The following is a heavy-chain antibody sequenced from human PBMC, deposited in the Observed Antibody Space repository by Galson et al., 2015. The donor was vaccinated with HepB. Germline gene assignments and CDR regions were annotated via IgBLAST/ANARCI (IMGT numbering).Heavy chain of an antibody. D-gene: IGHD2-2*01. CDR3: ARSRQEDIVVVPAAHYYYYYGMDV. Sequence: SLRLSCAASGFTFSSYSMNWVRQAPGKGLEWVSSISSSSSYIYYADSVKGRFTISRDNAKNSLYLQMNSLRAEDTAVYYCARSRQEDIVVVPAAHYYYYYGMDVWGQGTTVTVSS. CDR2: ISSSSSYI. CDR1: GFTFSSYS. J-gene: IGHJ6*02. V-gene: IGHV3-21*01.